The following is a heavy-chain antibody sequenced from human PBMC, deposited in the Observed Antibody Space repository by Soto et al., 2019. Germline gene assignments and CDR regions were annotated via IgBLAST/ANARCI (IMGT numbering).Heavy chain of an antibody. D-gene: IGHD3-22*01. J-gene: IGHJ5*02. CDR1: GDSISNSRFY. CDR2: IYHTGNA. Sequence: SETLSLTCSVSGDSISNSRFYWAWIRQPPGEGLEWIGSIYHTGNAYYKQSLKSRVTIFVDTSKNQFSLKLTSVTAADTALYYCARDYFDSSDYTTNWFDPWGQGALVTVSS. CDR3: ARDYFDSSDYTTNWFDP. V-gene: IGHV4-39*01.